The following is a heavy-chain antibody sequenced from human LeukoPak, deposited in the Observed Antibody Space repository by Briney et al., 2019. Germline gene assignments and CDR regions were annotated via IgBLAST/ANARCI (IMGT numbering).Heavy chain of an antibody. V-gene: IGHV3-30-3*01. J-gene: IGHJ4*02. CDR3: ARASKSTLVRGVITPFDY. Sequence: PGGSLRLYCAASGFTFSSYAMHWVRQAPGKGLEWVAVISYDASNKYYADSVKGRFTISRDNSKNTLYLQMNSLRAEDTAVYYCARASKSTLVRGVITPFDYWGQGTLVTVSS. CDR2: ISYDASNK. D-gene: IGHD3-10*01. CDR1: GFTFSSYA.